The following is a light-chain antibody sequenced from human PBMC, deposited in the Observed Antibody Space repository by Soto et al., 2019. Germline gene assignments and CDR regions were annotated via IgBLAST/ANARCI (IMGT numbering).Light chain of an antibody. V-gene: IGLV2-14*01. CDR3: SSYTTSNTVV. CDR2: DVN. J-gene: IGLJ2*01. Sequence: QSALTQPASVSGSPGQSITISCTGTSSDVGGYNYVSWFQQYPGKAPKLMIYDVNNRPSGVSNRFSGSKSGNTASLTISGFQAGDEADYYCSSYTTSNTVVFGGGTKLTVL. CDR1: SSDVGGYNY.